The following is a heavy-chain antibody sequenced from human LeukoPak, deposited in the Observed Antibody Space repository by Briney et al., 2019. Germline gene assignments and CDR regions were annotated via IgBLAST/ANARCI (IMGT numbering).Heavy chain of an antibody. CDR2: ISYDGSNK. Sequence: GGSLRLSCAASGFTFSSYGMHWVRQAPGKGLEWVAVISYDGSNKYYADSVKGRFTIFRDNSKNTLYLQMNSLRAEDTAVYYCAKDAAPTYCSGGSCYSWGVDYWGQGTLVTVSS. V-gene: IGHV3-30*18. J-gene: IGHJ4*02. CDR1: GFTFSSYG. D-gene: IGHD2-15*01. CDR3: AKDAAPTYCSGGSCYSWGVDY.